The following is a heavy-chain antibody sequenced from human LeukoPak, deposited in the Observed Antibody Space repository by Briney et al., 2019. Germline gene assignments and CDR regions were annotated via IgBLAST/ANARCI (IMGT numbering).Heavy chain of an antibody. CDR3: AKAGKEEVAIDAFYV. V-gene: IGHV1-2*02. Sequence: ASVKVSCKASGDKFTDYYIYWVRQAPGHGLEWRWWINPNSVGTTFAQKFLGRVAMTRDTSFSIVYIELRSLKSDDTAVYYCAKAGKEEVAIDAFYVWGQGTTVTVSS. CDR2: INPNSVGT. D-gene: IGHD2-15*01. J-gene: IGHJ3*01. CDR1: GDKFTDYY.